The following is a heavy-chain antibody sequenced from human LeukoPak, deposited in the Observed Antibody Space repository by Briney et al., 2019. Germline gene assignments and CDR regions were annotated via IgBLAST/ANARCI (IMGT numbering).Heavy chain of an antibody. V-gene: IGHV1-69*06. D-gene: IGHD2-15*01. CDR2: IIPIFGTA. CDR3: ARDGEYCRGGSCYSPYYYYGMDV. CDR1: GGTFSSYA. J-gene: IGHJ6*04. Sequence: ASVKVSCKASGGTFSSYAISWVRQAPGQGLEWMGGIIPIFGTANYAQKFQGRVTITADKSTSTAYMELSTLRSEDTAVYYCARDGEYCRGGSCYSPYYYYGMDVWGKGTTVTVSS.